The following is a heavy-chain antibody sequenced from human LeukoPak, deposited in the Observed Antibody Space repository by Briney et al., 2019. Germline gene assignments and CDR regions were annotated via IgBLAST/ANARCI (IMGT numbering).Heavy chain of an antibody. CDR1: GGSIHSYY. J-gene: IGHJ3*02. CDR3: AREEYYYDSSGYYDAFDI. CDR2: SHYSGNT. V-gene: IGHV4-59*08. D-gene: IGHD3-22*01. Sequence: SETLSLTCTVSGGSIHSYYWSWIRQPPGKGLEWIAYSHYSGNTKYNPSLKSRVTISVDTSKNQFSPKLSSVTAADTAVYYCAREEYYYDSSGYYDAFDIWGQGTMVTVSS.